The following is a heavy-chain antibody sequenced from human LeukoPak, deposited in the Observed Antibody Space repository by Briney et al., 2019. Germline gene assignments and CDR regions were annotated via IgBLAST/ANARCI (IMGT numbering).Heavy chain of an antibody. CDR3: ARGGATTNRYEYFDY. Sequence: GGSLRLSCAASGFTFSSYSMYWLRQAPGKGLEWVSVISGGGSSTYYADSVRGRFSISRDNSKNTLFLQMYSLRAEDTAVYYCARGGATTNRYEYFDYWGQGFLVTVSS. CDR2: ISGGGSST. CDR1: GFTFSSYS. V-gene: IGHV3-23*01. D-gene: IGHD1-14*01. J-gene: IGHJ4*02.